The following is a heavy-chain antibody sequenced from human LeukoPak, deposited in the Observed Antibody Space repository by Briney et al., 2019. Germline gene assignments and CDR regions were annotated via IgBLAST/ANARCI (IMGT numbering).Heavy chain of an antibody. Sequence: PGGSLTLSCAASGFTFSSYAMHWVRQAPGKGLEWVAVISYDGSNKYYADSVKGRFTISRDNSKNTLYLQMNSLRAEDTAVYYCARLAAVLDYWGQGTLVTVSS. J-gene: IGHJ4*02. CDR2: ISYDGSNK. CDR3: ARLAAVLDY. D-gene: IGHD6-13*01. CDR1: GFTFSSYA. V-gene: IGHV3-30-3*01.